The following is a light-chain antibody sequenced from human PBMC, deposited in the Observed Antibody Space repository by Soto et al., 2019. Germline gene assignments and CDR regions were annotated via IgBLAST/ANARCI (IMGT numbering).Light chain of an antibody. Sequence: DIVMTQSPDSLAVSLGEGAAIHCKSSQSGLYSAKNKNFLTWYQQKPGQPPKLLIYWASTRESGVPDRFTGSGSGTDFTLTINSLQAEDVAVYYCQQHYINPITFGQGTQREIK. J-gene: IGKJ5*01. CDR1: QSGLYSAKNKNF. V-gene: IGKV4-1*01. CDR2: WAS. CDR3: QQHYINPIT.